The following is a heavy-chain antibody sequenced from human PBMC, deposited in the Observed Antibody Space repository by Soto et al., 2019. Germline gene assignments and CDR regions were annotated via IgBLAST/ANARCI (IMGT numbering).Heavy chain of an antibody. V-gene: IGHV1-69*02. D-gene: IGHD1-26*01. Sequence: GASVKVSCKASGDTFSFYTINWVRQAPGLGLEWMGRVNPIVSMSNYAQKLQGRVTMTTDTSTNTAYMELRSLRSDDTAVYYCARSGVWEPRDYWGQGTLVTVSS. CDR1: GDTFSFYT. CDR3: ARSGVWEPRDY. CDR2: VNPIVSMS. J-gene: IGHJ4*02.